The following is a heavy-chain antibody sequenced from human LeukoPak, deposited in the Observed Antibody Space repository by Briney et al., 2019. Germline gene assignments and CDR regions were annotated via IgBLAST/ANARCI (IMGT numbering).Heavy chain of an antibody. CDR1: GYTFTGYY. CDR3: AREMYSYGLYWYFDL. J-gene: IGHJ2*01. D-gene: IGHD5-18*01. V-gene: IGHV1-2*02. Sequence: ASVKVSCKASGYTFTGYYMHWVRQAPGQGLEWMGWINPNSGGTNYAQKFQGRVTVTRDTSISTAYMELSRLRSDDTAVYYCAREMYSYGLYWYFDLWGRGTLVTVSS. CDR2: INPNSGGT.